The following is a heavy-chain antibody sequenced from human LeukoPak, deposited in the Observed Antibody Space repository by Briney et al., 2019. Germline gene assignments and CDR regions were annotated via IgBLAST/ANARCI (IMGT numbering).Heavy chain of an antibody. D-gene: IGHD2-15*01. J-gene: IGHJ6*02. CDR1: GLTLSTYS. V-gene: IGHV3-21*01. CDR2: ISSSSSYI. Sequence: GGSLRLSCAASGLTLSTYSMTWVRQAPGKGLEWVSSISSSSSYIHYADSVKGRFTISRSNANNSLHLQMNSLRAEDTAVYYCARCGGTSCYSGYGVDVWGQGTTVTVSS. CDR3: ARCGGTSCYSGYGVDV.